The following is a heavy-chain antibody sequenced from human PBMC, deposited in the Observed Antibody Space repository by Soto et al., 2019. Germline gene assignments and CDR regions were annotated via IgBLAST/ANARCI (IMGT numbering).Heavy chain of an antibody. V-gene: IGHV3-30-3*01. J-gene: IGHJ4*02. CDR2: ISYDGSNK. D-gene: IGHD6-6*01. Sequence: VAVISYDGSNKYYADSVKGRFTISRDNSKNTLYLQMNSLRAEDTAVYYCARDPYQARVAYWGQGTLVTVSS. CDR3: ARDPYQARVAY.